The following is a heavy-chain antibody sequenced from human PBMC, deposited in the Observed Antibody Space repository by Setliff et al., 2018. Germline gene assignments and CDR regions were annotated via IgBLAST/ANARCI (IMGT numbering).Heavy chain of an antibody. D-gene: IGHD3-22*01. V-gene: IGHV1-46*01. CDR1: GHTFTSYF. Sequence: ASVKVSCKASGHTFTSYFMQWVRQAPGQGLGWMGMINPSGGYTIYAQKFQGRVTMTRDTSTSTVYLELSSLRSEDTAVYYCARDGDNYYDSSGYYLNHAFDIWGQGTMVTVSS. J-gene: IGHJ3*02. CDR3: ARDGDNYYDSSGYYLNHAFDI. CDR2: INPSGGYT.